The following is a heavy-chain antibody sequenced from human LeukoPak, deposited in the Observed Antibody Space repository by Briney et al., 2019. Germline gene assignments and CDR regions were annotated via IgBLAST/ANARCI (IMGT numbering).Heavy chain of an antibody. D-gene: IGHD6-13*01. CDR3: ARLNRSSSRYNWFDP. CDR1: GGSISSYY. J-gene: IGHJ5*02. Sequence: SETLSITCTVSGGSISSYYWSWIRQPPGKGLEWIGYIYYSGSTNYNPSLKSRVTISVDTSKNQFSLKLSSVTAADTAVYYCARLNRSSSRYNWFDPWGQGTLVTVSS. CDR2: IYYSGST. V-gene: IGHV4-59*08.